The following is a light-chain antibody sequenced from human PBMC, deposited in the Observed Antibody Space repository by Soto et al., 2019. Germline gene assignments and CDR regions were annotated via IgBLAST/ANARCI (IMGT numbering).Light chain of an antibody. CDR1: QSVTNTY. J-gene: IGKJ1*01. Sequence: EIVLTQSPGTLSLSPGERATLACRASQSVTNTYLAWYQQKPGQAPRLLIYGTSSRATGIPDRFSGSGSGTDFTLFISRLEPEDFAVYFCQEYGSSRTVGQGTKVEI. CDR3: QEYGSSRT. V-gene: IGKV3-20*01. CDR2: GTS.